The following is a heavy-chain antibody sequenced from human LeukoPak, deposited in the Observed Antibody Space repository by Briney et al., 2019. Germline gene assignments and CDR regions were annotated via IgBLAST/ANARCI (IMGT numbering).Heavy chain of an antibody. D-gene: IGHD3-10*01. J-gene: IGHJ6*03. CDR2: ISAYNGNT. V-gene: IGHV1-18*01. CDR3: ARDTRTYYYGSGGHYYMDV. Sequence: GASVKVSCKASGYTFTSYGISWVRQAPGQGLEWMGWISAYNGNTNYAQKLQGRVTMTTDTSTSTAYMELRSLRSDDTAVYYCARDTRTYYYGSGGHYYMDVWGKGTTVTVSS. CDR1: GYTFTSYG.